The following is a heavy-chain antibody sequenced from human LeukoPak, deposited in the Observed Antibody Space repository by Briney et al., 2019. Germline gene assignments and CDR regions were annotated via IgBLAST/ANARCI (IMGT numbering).Heavy chain of an antibody. V-gene: IGHV3-23*01. CDR1: GFTLRSYV. J-gene: IGHJ2*01. CDR2: ISGSGDST. D-gene: IGHD1-14*01. CDR3: AKENHRDWYFDL. Sequence: GGSLRLSCVASGFTLRSYVMNWVRQTPGKGLEWVSSISGSGDSTFYADSVKGRFTISRDNSKNTLYLQMNSLRAEDTAVYYCAKENHRDWYFDLWGRGTLVTVSS.